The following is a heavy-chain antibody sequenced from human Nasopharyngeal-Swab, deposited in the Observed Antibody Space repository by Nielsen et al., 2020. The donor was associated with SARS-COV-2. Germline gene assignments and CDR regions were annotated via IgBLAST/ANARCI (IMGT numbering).Heavy chain of an antibody. CDR2: ISGSGGST. Sequence: GESLKISCAASGFTFSSYAMSWVRQAPGKGLEWFSAISGSGGSTYYADSVKGRFTISRDNSKNTLYLQMNSLRAEDTAVYYCAKGHSTYYDILTGYPGVGDAFDIWGQGTMVTVSS. J-gene: IGHJ3*02. CDR3: AKGHSTYYDILTGYPGVGDAFDI. CDR1: GFTFSSYA. V-gene: IGHV3-23*01. D-gene: IGHD3-9*01.